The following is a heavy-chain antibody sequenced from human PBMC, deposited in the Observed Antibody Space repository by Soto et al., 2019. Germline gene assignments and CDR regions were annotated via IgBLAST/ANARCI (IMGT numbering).Heavy chain of an antibody. CDR2: INPSGGSS. Sequence: ASVKVSCKASGYTFSTYYMHWVRQAPGQGLEWMGIINPSGGSSSYAQKFQGRVTMTRDTSTSTVYMELSSLRSEDTAVYYCARDRREDDSSGYYCQTPYYYYYGMDVWGQGTTVTVSS. V-gene: IGHV1-46*01. CDR3: ARDRREDDSSGYYCQTPYYYYYGMDV. D-gene: IGHD3-22*01. CDR1: GYTFSTYY. J-gene: IGHJ6*02.